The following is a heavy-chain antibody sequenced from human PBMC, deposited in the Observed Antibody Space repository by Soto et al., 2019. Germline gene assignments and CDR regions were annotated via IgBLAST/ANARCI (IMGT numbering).Heavy chain of an antibody. D-gene: IGHD3-22*01. V-gene: IGHV1-69*13. CDR3: ARGPDRSGFYLFDL. CDR2: IIPLSGTT. Sequence: AVKVSCKACGGTFSNHAVSWVRQAPGQGPEWMGGIIPLSGTTNYVQNFQGRVTITADESMSTAYMELSSLRYEDTAVYYCARGPDRSGFYLFDLWGQGTLVTVSS. CDR1: GGTFSNHA. J-gene: IGHJ4*02.